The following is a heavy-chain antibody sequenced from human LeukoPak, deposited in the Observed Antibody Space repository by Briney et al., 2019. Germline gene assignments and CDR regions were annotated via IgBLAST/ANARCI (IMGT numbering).Heavy chain of an antibody. CDR2: ISGSGGST. D-gene: IGHD3-22*01. CDR1: GFTFSIYA. V-gene: IGHV3-23*01. Sequence: PGGSLRLSCAASGFTFSIYAMSWVRQAPGKGLEWVSAISGSGGSTYYADSVKGRFTISRDNSKNTLYLQMNSLRAEDTAVYYCAKDSPYYYDSSGYYDYWGQGTLVTVSS. CDR3: AKDSPYYYDSSGYYDY. J-gene: IGHJ4*02.